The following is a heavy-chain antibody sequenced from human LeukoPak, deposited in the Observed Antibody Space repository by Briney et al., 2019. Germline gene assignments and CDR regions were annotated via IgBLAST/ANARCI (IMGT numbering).Heavy chain of an antibody. V-gene: IGHV3-74*01. CDR3: AREAHIAAAGKAYFQH. CDR1: GFAFSSYW. Sequence: GGSLRLSCAASGFAFSSYWMHWVRQAPGKGLVWVSRIISDGSSTSYADSVKGRFTISRDNAKNTLYLQMNSLRAEDTAVYYCAREAHIAAAGKAYFQHWGQGTLVTVSS. D-gene: IGHD6-13*01. J-gene: IGHJ1*01. CDR2: IISDGSST.